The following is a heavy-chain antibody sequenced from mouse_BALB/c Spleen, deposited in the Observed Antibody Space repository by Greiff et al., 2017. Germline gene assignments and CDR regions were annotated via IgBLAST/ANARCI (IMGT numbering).Heavy chain of an antibody. CDR1: GFSLTSYG. CDR3: ARIYYDPDYAMDY. D-gene: IGHD2-4*01. CDR2: IWAGGST. V-gene: IGHV2-9*02. J-gene: IGHJ4*01. Sequence: VQLQESGPGLVAPSQSLSITCTVSGFSLTSYGVHWVRQPPGKGLEWLGVIWAGGSTNYNSALMSRLSISKDNSKSQVFLKMNSLQTDDTAMYYCARIYYDPDYAMDYWGQGTSVTVSS.